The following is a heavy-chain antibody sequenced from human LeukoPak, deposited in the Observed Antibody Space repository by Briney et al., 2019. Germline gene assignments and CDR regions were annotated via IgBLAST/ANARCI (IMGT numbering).Heavy chain of an antibody. CDR3: ARCTKDSSSSSGYYFDY. Sequence: PETLSLTCTVSGVSVTSYYWSWLRQPAGKGLVSHGRIYTSGCTSYNPSLGSRLTMSVATSKSQFSLNLSSVTAADTAVYYCARCTKDSSSSSGYYFDYWGQGTLVTVSS. D-gene: IGHD6-13*01. J-gene: IGHJ4*02. CDR1: GVSVTSYY. CDR2: IYTSGCT. V-gene: IGHV4-4*07.